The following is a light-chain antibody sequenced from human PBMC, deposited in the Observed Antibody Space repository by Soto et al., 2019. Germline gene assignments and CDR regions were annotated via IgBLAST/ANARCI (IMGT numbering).Light chain of an antibody. J-gene: IGKJ4*01. CDR1: QSVSSN. Sequence: EIVMTQSPATLSVYPGERATLSCRASQSVSSNLAWYQQKPGQAPSLLIYDISARATGIPTRFSGSGSGTEFTLTISSLQSEDFAVYYCQQYNDWPLTFGGGTKVDIK. CDR2: DIS. CDR3: QQYNDWPLT. V-gene: IGKV3D-15*01.